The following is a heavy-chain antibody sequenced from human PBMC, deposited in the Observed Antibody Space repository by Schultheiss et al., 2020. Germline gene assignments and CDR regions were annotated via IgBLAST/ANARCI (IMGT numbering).Heavy chain of an antibody. V-gene: IGHV1-24*01. Sequence: ASVKVSCKASGGTFSSYAISWVRQAPGKGLEWMGGFDPEDGETIYAQKFQGRVTMTEDTSTDTAYMELSSLRSEDTAVYYCATGLVSWAGYSSSWYLPGGLYYYYGMDVWGQGTTVT. CDR2: FDPEDGET. CDR3: ATGLVSWAGYSSSWYLPGGLYYYYGMDV. J-gene: IGHJ6*02. CDR1: GGTFSSYA. D-gene: IGHD6-13*01.